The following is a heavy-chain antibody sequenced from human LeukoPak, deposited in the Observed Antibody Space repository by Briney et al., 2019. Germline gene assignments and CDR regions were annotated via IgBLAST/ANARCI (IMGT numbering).Heavy chain of an antibody. CDR3: ARSVGKQLAYFDY. D-gene: IGHD6-13*01. CDR1: GFTFSSYS. V-gene: IGHV3-21*01. CDR2: ISSSSSYI. J-gene: IGHJ4*02. Sequence: GGSLRLSCAASGFTFSSYSMNWVRQAPGKGLEWVSSISSSSSYIYYADSVKGRFTISRDNAKNLLYLQMNSLRAEDTAVYYCARSVGKQLAYFDYWGQGTLVTVSS.